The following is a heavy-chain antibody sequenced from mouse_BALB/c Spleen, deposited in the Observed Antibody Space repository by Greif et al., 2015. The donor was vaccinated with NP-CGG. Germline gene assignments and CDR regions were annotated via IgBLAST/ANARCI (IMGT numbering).Heavy chain of an antibody. CDR2: IDPANGNT. CDR3: ARWDWYFDV. CDR1: GFNIKDTY. J-gene: IGHJ1*01. V-gene: IGHV14-3*02. Sequence: EVQLQHSGAELVKPGASVKLSCTASGFNIKDTYMHWVKQRPEQGLEWIGRIDPANGNTKYDPKFQGKATITADTSSNTAYLQLSSLTSEDTAVYYCARWDWYFDVWGAGTTVTVSS.